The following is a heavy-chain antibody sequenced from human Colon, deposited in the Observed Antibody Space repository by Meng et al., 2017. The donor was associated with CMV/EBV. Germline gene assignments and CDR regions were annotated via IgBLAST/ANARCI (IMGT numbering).Heavy chain of an antibody. CDR1: GFTFSDYY. CDR2: ISAAGTTI. Sequence: GGSLRLSCAASGFTFSDYYMSWIRQAPGKGPEWISYISAAGTTIKYADSVKGRFTISRENAKNSLYLEMNSLRAEDTAVYYCARRGYCASTSCYTHYGMDVWGQGTSVTVSS. D-gene: IGHD2-2*02. CDR3: ARRGYCASTSCYTHYGMDV. V-gene: IGHV3-11*04. J-gene: IGHJ6*02.